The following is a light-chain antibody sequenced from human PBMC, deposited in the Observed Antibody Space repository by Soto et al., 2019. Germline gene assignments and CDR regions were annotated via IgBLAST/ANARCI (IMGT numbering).Light chain of an antibody. V-gene: IGLV2-8*01. CDR1: SSDVGGYNY. CDR2: EVS. J-gene: IGLJ1*01. CDR3: SSYAGSNNPFV. Sequence: QSALTQPPSASGSPGQSVTISCTGTSSDVGGYNYVSWYQHHPGKAPKLMIYEVSQRPSGVPDRFSGSKSGNTASLTVSGLQAEDEADHYCSSYAGSNNPFVFGTGTKVTVL.